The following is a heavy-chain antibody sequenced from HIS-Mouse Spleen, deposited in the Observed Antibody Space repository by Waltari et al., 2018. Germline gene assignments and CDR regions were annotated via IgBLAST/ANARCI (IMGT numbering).Heavy chain of an antibody. CDR2: IYTRSST. CDR1: GGSISSYY. CDR3: ARAREGYYYDSSGISPFDP. J-gene: IGHJ5*02. V-gene: IGHV4-4*07. Sequence: QVQLQESGPGLVKPSETLSLTCTVSGGSISSYYWSWIRQPAGKGLGWVGRIYTRSSTNYNPSLKSRVTVAVDTSKNQFSLKLSSVTAADTAVYYCARAREGYYYDSSGISPFDPWGQGTLVTVSS. D-gene: IGHD3-22*01.